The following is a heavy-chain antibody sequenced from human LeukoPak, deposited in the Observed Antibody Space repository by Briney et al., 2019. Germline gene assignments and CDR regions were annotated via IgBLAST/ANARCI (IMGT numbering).Heavy chain of an antibody. D-gene: IGHD5-18*01. CDR2: IYWNDVK. V-gene: IGHV2-5*01. Sequence: SGPTLVNPTQTLTLTCTLSGFSLNTSGVSVVWIRQPPGKALEWLALIYWNDVKRYSPSLKSRLNINKDTSKSPVVLTVTNMDPVDTATYYCAHRRGYSFGFIDYWGQGALVTVSS. CDR3: AHRRGYSFGFIDY. J-gene: IGHJ4*02. CDR1: GFSLNTSGVS.